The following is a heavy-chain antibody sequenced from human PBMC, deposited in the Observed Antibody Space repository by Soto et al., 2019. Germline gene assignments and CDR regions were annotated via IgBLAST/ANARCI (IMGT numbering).Heavy chain of an antibody. D-gene: IGHD6-13*01. J-gene: IGHJ4*02. Sequence: SLRLSWAASGFTFSDYYMTWIRQAPGEGREWVSYISSSGNSIYYADSVRGRFTVSRDNAKNSLFLQMNSLRAEDTAVYYCARRAAAGRAFDDWGLGTLVTVSS. CDR2: ISSSGNSI. CDR3: ARRAAAGRAFDD. CDR1: GFTFSDYY. V-gene: IGHV3-11*01.